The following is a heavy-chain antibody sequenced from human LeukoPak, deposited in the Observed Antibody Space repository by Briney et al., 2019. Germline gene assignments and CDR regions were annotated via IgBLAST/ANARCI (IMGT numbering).Heavy chain of an antibody. CDR2: IYYSGST. Sequence: PSETLSLTCTVSGGSISSSSYYWGWIRQPPGKGLEWIGSIYYSGSTYYNPSLRSRVTISVDTSKNHFSLRLSSVTAAGTAVCYCARRAATAGHYFDYWGQGTLVTVSS. CDR3: ARRAATAGHYFDY. CDR1: GGSISSSSYY. V-gene: IGHV4-39*02. D-gene: IGHD6-13*01. J-gene: IGHJ4*02.